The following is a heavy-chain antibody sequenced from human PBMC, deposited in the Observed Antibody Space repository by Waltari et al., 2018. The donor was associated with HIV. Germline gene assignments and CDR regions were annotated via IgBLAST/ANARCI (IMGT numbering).Heavy chain of an antibody. CDR3: ARWMSPNYDYYYGMDV. Sequence: QVQRVQSGAEVKKPGASVKVSCKASGYTFNSYDINWVRQATGQGLEWMGWTTPKSGNTGYAQKSRGRVTMTRNTSITTAYMELSSLRSEDTSVYYCARWMSPNYDYYYGMDVWGQGTTVTVSS. CDR2: TTPKSGNT. V-gene: IGHV1-8*01. CDR1: GYTFNSYD. J-gene: IGHJ6*02. D-gene: IGHD2-2*03.